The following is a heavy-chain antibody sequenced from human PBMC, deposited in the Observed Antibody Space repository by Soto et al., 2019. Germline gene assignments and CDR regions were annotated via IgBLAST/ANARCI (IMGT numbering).Heavy chain of an antibody. Sequence: QVQLVESGGGVVQPGRSLRLSCPASGFTFSSYAMHWVRQAPGKGLEWVAVISYDGSNKYYADSVKGRFTISRDNSKNTLYLQMNSLRAEDTAVYYCARAQFRAKLYQLLTYGMDVWGQGTTVTVSS. V-gene: IGHV3-30-3*01. CDR3: ARAQFRAKLYQLLTYGMDV. CDR1: GFTFSSYA. D-gene: IGHD2-2*01. CDR2: ISYDGSNK. J-gene: IGHJ6*02.